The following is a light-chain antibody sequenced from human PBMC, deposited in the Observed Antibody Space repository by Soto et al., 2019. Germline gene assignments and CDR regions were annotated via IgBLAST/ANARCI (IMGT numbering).Light chain of an antibody. CDR3: AAWDDSLNGYVV. CDR2: NNN. V-gene: IGLV1-44*01. Sequence: SVLTQPPSASRTPGQRVTISYSGKSSNIGSNTVNWYQQLPGTAPKLLISNNNQRPSGVPDRFSGSKSGTSASLAISGLQSGDEADYYCAAWDDSLNGYVVFGGGTKVTVL. J-gene: IGLJ2*01. CDR1: SSNIGSNT.